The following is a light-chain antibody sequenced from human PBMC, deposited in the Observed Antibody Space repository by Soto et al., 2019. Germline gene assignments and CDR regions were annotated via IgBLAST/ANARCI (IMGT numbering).Light chain of an antibody. Sequence: ELVLTQSPATLSLSPGERANLSCRASQSIGLAIAWYQHKPGQAPRLLIFDASQRATGIPARFRGSGSGTDFTLTISDVQPEDFALYYCHQRQSWPRTFGQGTKVDIK. CDR1: QSIGLA. J-gene: IGKJ1*01. V-gene: IGKV3-11*01. CDR2: DAS. CDR3: HQRQSWPRT.